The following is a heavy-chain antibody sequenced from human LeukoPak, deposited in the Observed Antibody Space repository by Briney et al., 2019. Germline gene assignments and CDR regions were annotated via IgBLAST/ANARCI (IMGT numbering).Heavy chain of an antibody. D-gene: IGHD3-10*01. Sequence: GGSLRLSCAASGFTFNRYSMNWVRQAPGKGLEWVSSISSSSSYIYYADSVKGRFTISRDNAKNSLYLQMNSLRAEDTAVYYCARDKCWSWCGGFDYGGQGTLVTVSS. CDR1: GFTFNRYS. V-gene: IGHV3-21*01. J-gene: IGHJ4*02. CDR2: ISSSSSYI. CDR3: ARDKCWSWCGGFDY.